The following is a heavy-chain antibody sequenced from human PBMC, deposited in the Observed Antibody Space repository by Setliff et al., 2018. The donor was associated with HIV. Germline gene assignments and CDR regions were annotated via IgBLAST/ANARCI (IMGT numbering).Heavy chain of an antibody. Sequence: PSDTLSLTCAVSGYSIRSGYYWGWIRQSPGKGLEWIGTMFRTGTSYYNPSLTSRVTISQDTSKNQFSLELTSVTAADTAVYYCATVDGTRYLDYWGQGKLVTVSS. J-gene: IGHJ4*02. D-gene: IGHD1-1*01. CDR3: ATVDGTRYLDY. V-gene: IGHV4-38-2*01. CDR1: GYSIRSGYY. CDR2: MFRTGTS.